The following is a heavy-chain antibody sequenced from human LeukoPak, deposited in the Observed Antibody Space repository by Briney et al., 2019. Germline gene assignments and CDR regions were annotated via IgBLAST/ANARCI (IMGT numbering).Heavy chain of an antibody. D-gene: IGHD6-19*01. CDR1: GRSNNVDY. Sequence: SETLSLICNVSGRSNNVDYNTDYLSWIREPACKGREGIGRIHASEITSYNPSFRGRVTVSLDKSMNQVSLHLSSVTAADTAVYYCARDLGINTGWYGFDSWGLGILVTVSS. CDR3: ARDLGINTGWYGFDS. V-gene: IGHV4-4*07. J-gene: IGHJ4*02. CDR2: IHASEIT.